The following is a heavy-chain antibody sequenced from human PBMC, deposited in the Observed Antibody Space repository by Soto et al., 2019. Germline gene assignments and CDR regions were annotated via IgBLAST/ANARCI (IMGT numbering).Heavy chain of an antibody. CDR3: ARQGGYYYYGMDV. D-gene: IGHD2-15*01. CDR2: IDPGDSNT. V-gene: IGHV5-10-1*01. J-gene: IGHJ6*01. CDR1: GYSFNTFW. Sequence: GQSLKIYCQTSGYSFNTFWISWERQVHGKGLERMGRIDPGDSNTNYSPSLQGHVTLSVDKSIRTAYLRWISMKTSDTAIYYCARQGGYYYYGMDVWGQGTAVTVSS.